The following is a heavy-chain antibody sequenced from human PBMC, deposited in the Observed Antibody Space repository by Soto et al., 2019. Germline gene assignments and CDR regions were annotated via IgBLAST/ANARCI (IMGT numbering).Heavy chain of an antibody. J-gene: IGHJ3*02. CDR3: AKATATGGGAFGI. CDR1: GFICSDYD. D-gene: IGHD2-8*02. Sequence: GGSLRLSCAVSGFICSDYDMSWVRQAPGKGLEWVSTILVSGSTHYEDSVRGRFTISRDTSKNTVYLQMKSLTPGDTAVYYCAKATATGGGAFGIYGQGTKVTVS. CDR2: ILVSGST. V-gene: IGHV3-23*01.